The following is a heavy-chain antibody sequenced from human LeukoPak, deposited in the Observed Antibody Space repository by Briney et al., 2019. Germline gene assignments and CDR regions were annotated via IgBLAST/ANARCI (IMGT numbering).Heavy chain of an antibody. D-gene: IGHD6-19*01. CDR2: VSAYNHNT. CDR1: GYTFTSYG. J-gene: IGHJ4*02. CDR3: ARGLHHSSNGWYGPGY. Sequence: ASVKVSCKASGYTFTSYGFSWVRQAPGEGLEWMGWVSAYNHNTNYAQKFQGRITMTPATSTSTAYMELRSLRSDDTAVYYCARGLHHSSNGWYGPGYWGQGTLVTVSS. V-gene: IGHV1-18*01.